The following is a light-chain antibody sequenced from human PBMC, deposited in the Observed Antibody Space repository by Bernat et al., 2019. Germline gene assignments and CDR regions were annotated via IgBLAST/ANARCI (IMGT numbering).Light chain of an antibody. J-gene: IGLJ1*01. V-gene: IGLV2-8*01. Sequence: QSALTQASSASGSLGQSVTISCTGTNSDIGAYDYVSWYQQHPGKAPKLMIYDVTKRPSGVPDRFSGSKSGNTASLTVSGLQAEDEADYYCSSYAGSSIYVFGTGTRVSIL. CDR2: DVT. CDR1: NSDIGAYDY. CDR3: SSYAGSSIYV.